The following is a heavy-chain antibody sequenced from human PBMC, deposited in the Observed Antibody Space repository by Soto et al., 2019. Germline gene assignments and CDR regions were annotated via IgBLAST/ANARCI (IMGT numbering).Heavy chain of an antibody. J-gene: IGHJ4*02. CDR3: GSIKGDTSVDS. D-gene: IGHD1-26*01. CDR2: VHHDGNA. V-gene: IGHV4-38-2*01. CDR1: GFVVRSPYF. Sequence: SEPLTLTCLVCGFVVRSPYFWGWIRQPPGKGLEWIVSVHHDGNAYYPPSVLGRVTISVDTANKHVSLSLMSVTAKDTATYYSGSIKGDTSVDSWGQGILVTASS.